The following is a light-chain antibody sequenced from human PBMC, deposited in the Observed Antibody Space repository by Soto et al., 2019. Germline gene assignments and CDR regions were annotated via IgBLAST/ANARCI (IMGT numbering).Light chain of an antibody. CDR1: QSISSSY. CDR3: QQYAGSPRT. Sequence: DIVLTQSPGTLSLSPGERATLSCRASQSISSSYLAWYQQKPGQAPRLLIHGVSTRATGIPDRFTGSGSGADFTLTISRLEPEDFAVYYCQQYAGSPRTFGQGTKVDIK. V-gene: IGKV3-20*01. J-gene: IGKJ1*01. CDR2: GVS.